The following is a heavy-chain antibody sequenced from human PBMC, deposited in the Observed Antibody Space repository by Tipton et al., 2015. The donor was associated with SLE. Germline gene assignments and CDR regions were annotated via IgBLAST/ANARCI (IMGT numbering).Heavy chain of an antibody. CDR2: IYYSGST. V-gene: IGHV4-59*01. D-gene: IGHD3-22*01. Sequence: TLSLTCTVSGVSISSSFWSWIRHSLEKGMEWVGYIYYSGSTKYNPSLESRVTMSVDTSKSQFSLELNSVTAADTALYYCARGYFDSSGYSNPFDVWGQGTMVTVSS. CDR3: ARGYFDSSGYSNPFDV. CDR1: GVSISSSF. J-gene: IGHJ3*01.